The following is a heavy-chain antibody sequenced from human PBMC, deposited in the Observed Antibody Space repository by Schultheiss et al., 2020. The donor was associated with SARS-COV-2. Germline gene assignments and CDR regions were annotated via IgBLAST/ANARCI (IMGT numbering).Heavy chain of an antibody. J-gene: IGHJ4*02. D-gene: IGHD3-16*01. CDR1: GYSFTSYW. CDR3: ARAPLYDYVWRWNY. Sequence: GSLRLSCKGSGYSFTSYWIGWVRQMPGKGLEWMGRIDPSDSYTDYSPSFQGHVTISADKSISTAYLQWSSLKASDTAMYYCARAPLYDYVWRWNYWGQGTLVTVSS. CDR2: IDPSDSYT. V-gene: IGHV5-10-1*01.